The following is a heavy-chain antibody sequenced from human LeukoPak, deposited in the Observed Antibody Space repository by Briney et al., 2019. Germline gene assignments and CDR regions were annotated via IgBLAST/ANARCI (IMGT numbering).Heavy chain of an antibody. CDR1: GFTFSSYA. J-gene: IGHJ4*02. V-gene: IGHV3-23*01. Sequence: GGSLRLSCAASGFTFSSYAMSWVRQAPGKGLEWVSAISGSGGSTYYADSVKGRFTISRDNSKNTLYLQMNSLRAEDTAVYYCAKEVILTGYWGVGYFDYWGQGTLVTVSS. CDR3: AKEVILTGYWGVGYFDY. D-gene: IGHD3-9*01. CDR2: ISGSGGST.